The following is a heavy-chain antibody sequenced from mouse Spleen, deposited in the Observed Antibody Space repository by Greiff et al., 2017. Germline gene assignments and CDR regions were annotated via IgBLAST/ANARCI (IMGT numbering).Heavy chain of an antibody. CDR1: GFSLTGYG. Sequence: VMLVESGPGLVAPSQSLSITCTVSGFSLTGYGVNWVRQPPGKGLEWLGMIWGDGSTDYNSALKSRLSISKDNSKSQVFLKMNSLQTDDTARYYCARGHYYGSSLAPYAMDYWGQGTSVTVSS. CDR2: IWGDGST. V-gene: IGHV2-6-7*01. J-gene: IGHJ4*01. D-gene: IGHD1-1*01. CDR3: ARGHYYGSSLAPYAMDY.